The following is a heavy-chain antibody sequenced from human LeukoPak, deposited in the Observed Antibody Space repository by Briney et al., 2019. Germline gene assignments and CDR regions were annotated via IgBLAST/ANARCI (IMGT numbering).Heavy chain of an antibody. CDR1: GFTVSSDY. CDR3: ARVSREKYFDY. J-gene: IGHJ4*02. Sequence: PGGSLRLSCAASGFTVSSDYMSWVRQAPEKGLEWVSVIYSGGSTYYADSVKGRFTISRDNSKNTLYLRMNSLRAEDTTVYYCARVSREKYFDYWGQGTLVTVSS. CDR2: IYSGGST. D-gene: IGHD1-26*01. V-gene: IGHV3-53*01.